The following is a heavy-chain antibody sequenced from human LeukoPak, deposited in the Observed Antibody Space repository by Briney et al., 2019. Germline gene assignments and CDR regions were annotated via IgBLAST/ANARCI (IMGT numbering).Heavy chain of an antibody. CDR3: ARESLYYDFWSGPTGIDY. CDR1: GGSISSGSYY. Sequence: PSETLSLTCTVSGGSISSGSYYWSWIRQPAGKGLEWIGRIYTSGSTNYNPSLKSRVTISVDTSKNQFSLKLSSVTAADTAVYYCARESLYYDFWSGPTGIDYWGQGTLVTVSS. D-gene: IGHD3-3*01. J-gene: IGHJ4*02. CDR2: IYTSGST. V-gene: IGHV4-61*02.